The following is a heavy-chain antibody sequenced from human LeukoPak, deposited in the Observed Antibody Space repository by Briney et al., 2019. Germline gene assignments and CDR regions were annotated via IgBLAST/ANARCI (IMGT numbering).Heavy chain of an antibody. V-gene: IGHV1-2*02. CDR1: RYTFTDDY. Sequence: ASARVSCKASRYTFTDDYLHWVRQAPEQGLEWLGWIKLDTGGTHYGPKFQGRVTLTRDTSISTAYMEMSRLTSDDTAVYYCARVGGGAAAVVFDFWGKGTIVTVSS. CDR3: ARVGGGAAAVVFDF. J-gene: IGHJ3*01. CDR2: IKLDTGGT. D-gene: IGHD6-13*01.